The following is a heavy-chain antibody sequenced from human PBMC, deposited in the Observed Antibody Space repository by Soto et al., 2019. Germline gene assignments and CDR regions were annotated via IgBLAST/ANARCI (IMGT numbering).Heavy chain of an antibody. D-gene: IGHD5-12*01. V-gene: IGHV3-23*01. J-gene: IGHJ4*02. Sequence: EVQLLESGGGLVQPGGSLRLSCAASGFTFSSYAMSWVRQAPGKGMEWVSAISGSGGSTYYADSVKGRITISRDNSKNTIYLQMRILRAEDTEVYYCAPQVTAGSGYAIDDYWGQGTLVTGSS. CDR3: APQVTAGSGYAIDDY. CDR2: ISGSGGST. CDR1: GFTFSSYA.